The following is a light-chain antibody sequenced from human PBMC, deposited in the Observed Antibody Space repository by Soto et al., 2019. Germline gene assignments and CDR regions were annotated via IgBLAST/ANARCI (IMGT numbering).Light chain of an antibody. J-gene: IGLJ3*02. CDR2: IEGSGGY. CDR3: ETWATNSGE. V-gene: IGLV4-60*03. CDR1: SGHSTYI. Sequence: QPVLTQSSSASASLGSSVKLTCSLNSGHSTYIIAWHQQQPGKAPRYLMKIEGSGGYNKGSGVPDRFSGSSSGADRSLTISNLQSEDEADYYCETWATNSGEFGGGTKLTVL.